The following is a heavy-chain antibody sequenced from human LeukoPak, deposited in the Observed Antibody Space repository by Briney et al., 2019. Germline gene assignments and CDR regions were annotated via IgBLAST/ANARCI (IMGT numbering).Heavy chain of an antibody. CDR1: GGSISSSSYY. CDR2: IYYSGST. CDR3: ARVDDYGDYVNWFDP. Sequence: SETLSLTCTVSGGSISSSSYYWGWIRQPPGKGLEWIGSIYYSGSTNYNPSLKSRVTISIDMSKNQFSLKLSSVTAADTAVYYCARVDDYGDYVNWFDPWGQGTLVTVSS. V-gene: IGHV4-39*07. D-gene: IGHD4-17*01. J-gene: IGHJ5*02.